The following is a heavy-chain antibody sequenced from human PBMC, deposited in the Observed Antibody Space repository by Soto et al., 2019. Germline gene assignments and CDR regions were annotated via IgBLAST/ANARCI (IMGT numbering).Heavy chain of an antibody. CDR1: GFTFSSYS. V-gene: IGHV3-21*01. CDR3: ASDSRGSSSNYFDY. CDR2: ISSSSSYI. D-gene: IGHD6-6*01. Sequence: EVQLVESGGGLVKPGGSLRLSCAASGFTFSSYSMNWVRQAPGKGLEWVSSISSSSSYIYYADSVKCRFTISRDNAKNSLYLQMNSLRAEDTAVYYCASDSRGSSSNYFDYWGQGTLVTVSS. J-gene: IGHJ4*02.